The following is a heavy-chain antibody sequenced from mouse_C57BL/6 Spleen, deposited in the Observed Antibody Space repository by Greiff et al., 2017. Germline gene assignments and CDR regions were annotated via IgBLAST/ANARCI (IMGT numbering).Heavy chain of an antibody. CDR1: GFTFSSYA. CDR2: ISSGGDYI. V-gene: IGHV5-9-1*02. D-gene: IGHD1-1*01. CDR3: TRDYYGSSYWFSY. J-gene: IGHJ3*01. Sequence: VKLVESGEGLVKPGGSLKLSCAASGFTFSSYAMSWVRQTPEKRLEWVAYISSGGDYIYYADTVKGRFTISRDNARNTLYLQMSSLKSEDTAMYYCTRDYYGSSYWFSYWGQGTLVTVSA.